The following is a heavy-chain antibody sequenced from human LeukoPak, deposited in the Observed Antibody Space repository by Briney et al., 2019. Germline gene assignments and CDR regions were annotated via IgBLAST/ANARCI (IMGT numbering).Heavy chain of an antibody. V-gene: IGHV4-30-4*08. Sequence: PSETLSLTCTVSGGSISSGDYYWSWIRQPPGKGLEWIGYIYYSGSTYYNPSLKSRVTISVDTSKNQFSLKLSSVTAADTAVYYCARNIAVVPAAIRHAFDIWGQGTMVTASS. CDR3: ARNIAVVPAAIRHAFDI. J-gene: IGHJ3*02. CDR2: IYYSGST. CDR1: GGSISSGDYY. D-gene: IGHD2-2*02.